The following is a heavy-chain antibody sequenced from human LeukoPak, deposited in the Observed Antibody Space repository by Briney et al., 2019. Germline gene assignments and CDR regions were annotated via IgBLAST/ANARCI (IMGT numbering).Heavy chain of an antibody. CDR3: ARHSSSSRGWFDP. J-gene: IGHJ5*02. V-gene: IGHV4-59*08. Sequence: SETLSLTCTVSGGSISSYYWSWIRQPPVKGLEWIGYIYYCGSTNYNPSLKSRVTISVDTSKNQFSLKLSSVTAADTAVYHCARHSSSSRGWFDPWGQGTLVTVSS. D-gene: IGHD6-13*01. CDR2: IYYCGST. CDR1: GGSISSYY.